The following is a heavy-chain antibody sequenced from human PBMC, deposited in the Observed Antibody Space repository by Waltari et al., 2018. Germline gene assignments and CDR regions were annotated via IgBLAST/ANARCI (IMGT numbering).Heavy chain of an antibody. V-gene: IGHV3-30-3*01. J-gene: IGHJ4*02. CDR1: GLTFSDSA. CDR3: ANSDYLTVTTLTSWITY. CDR2: ISYDGSNK. D-gene: IGHD3-10*01. Sequence: QVHLVESGGGVVQPGRSLRLSCAASGLTFSDSAMRWVRQAPGKGLEWVALISYDGSNKYYADSVKGRFTISRDNSKNTLYLQMHSLGAEDTAVYYCANSDYLTVTTLTSWITYWGQGTLVTVSS.